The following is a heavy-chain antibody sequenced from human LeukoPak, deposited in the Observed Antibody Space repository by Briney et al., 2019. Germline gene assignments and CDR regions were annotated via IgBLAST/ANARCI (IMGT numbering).Heavy chain of an antibody. CDR1: GSTFSSYE. J-gene: IGHJ4*02. Sequence: PGGSLRLSCAASGSTFSSYEMNWVRQAPGKGLEWVSYISSSGSTIYYADSVKGRFTISRDNAKNSLYLQMNSLRAEDTAVYYCARGVAYYYDSSGYGYWGQGTLVTVSS. CDR3: ARGVAYYYDSSGYGY. V-gene: IGHV3-48*03. CDR2: ISSSGSTI. D-gene: IGHD3-22*01.